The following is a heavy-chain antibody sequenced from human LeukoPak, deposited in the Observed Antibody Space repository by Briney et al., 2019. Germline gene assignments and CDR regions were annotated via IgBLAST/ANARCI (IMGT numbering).Heavy chain of an antibody. Sequence: SETLSLTCSVSDGSINSYYWNWIRRPPGKGLEWIGYIYYNGNTNYSPSLKSRVTMSVDTSKNLFSLKVSSVTAADTAVYYCARGRSNCYGMDVWGQGTTVTVSS. D-gene: IGHD1-26*01. V-gene: IGHV4-59*01. J-gene: IGHJ6*02. CDR1: DGSINSYY. CDR2: IYYNGNT. CDR3: ARGRSNCYGMDV.